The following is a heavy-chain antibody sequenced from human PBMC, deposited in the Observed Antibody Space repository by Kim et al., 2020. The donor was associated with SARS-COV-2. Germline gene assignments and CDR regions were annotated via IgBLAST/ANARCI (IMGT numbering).Heavy chain of an antibody. J-gene: IGHJ4*02. Sequence: SNPSFRSRVTISVDTSKNQFSLNLTSVTAADTALYYCARYGSGSYPRFDSWGQGTLVTVSS. CDR3: ARYGSGSYPRFDS. D-gene: IGHD3-10*01. V-gene: IGHV4-59*01.